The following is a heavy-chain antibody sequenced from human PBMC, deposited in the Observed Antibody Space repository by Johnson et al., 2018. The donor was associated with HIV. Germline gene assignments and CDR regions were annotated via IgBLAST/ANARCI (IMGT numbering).Heavy chain of an antibody. D-gene: IGHD1-1*01. V-gene: IGHV3-43D*03. CDR2: ISWDGGSP. Sequence: EVQLMESGGGLVQPGGSLRLSCAASGFTFDDYAMHWVRQAPGKGLEWVSLISWDGGSPYYADSVKGRFTISRDNSKNTLYLQMNSLRAEDTAVYYCARGFEQLDDAFDIWGQGTMVTVSS. J-gene: IGHJ3*02. CDR3: ARGFEQLDDAFDI. CDR1: GFTFDDYA.